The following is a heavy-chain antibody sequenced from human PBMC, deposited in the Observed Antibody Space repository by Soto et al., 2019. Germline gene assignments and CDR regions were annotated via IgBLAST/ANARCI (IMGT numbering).Heavy chain of an antibody. CDR1: GFTFSNYA. CDR3: AKFFVETGSNSGWPWSFHY. J-gene: IGHJ4*02. D-gene: IGHD6-25*01. CDR2: ISGSGGTT. Sequence: EVQLLESGGGLVQPGRSLRLSCAASGFTFSNYAMSWVRQAPGQGLDWVSAISGSGGTTYYADSVKGRFTISRDNSKNTLFLQMNSLRAEDAAVYYCAKFFVETGSNSGWPWSFHYCGQGSRVTVCS. V-gene: IGHV3-23*01.